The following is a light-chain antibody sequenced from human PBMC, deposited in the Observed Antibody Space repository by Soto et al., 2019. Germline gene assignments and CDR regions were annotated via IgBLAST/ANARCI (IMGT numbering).Light chain of an antibody. CDR1: QSISSY. J-gene: IGKJ5*01. Sequence: DVQMSQSPSSLSASVGGRVTMACRASQSISSYLNWYQQKPGKAPKLLIYAASSLQSGVPSRFSGSGSGTDFTLTISSLQPEDFATYYCQQRYSTLITFGQGTRLEI. CDR3: QQRYSTLIT. CDR2: AAS. V-gene: IGKV1-39*01.